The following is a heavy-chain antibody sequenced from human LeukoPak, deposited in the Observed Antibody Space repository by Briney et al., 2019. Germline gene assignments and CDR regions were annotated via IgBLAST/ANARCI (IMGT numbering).Heavy chain of an antibody. Sequence: ASVKVSCKASGYTFTSYDINWVRQATGQGLEWMGWMNPNSGNTGYAQKFQGRVTMTRNTSISTAYMELSSLRSEDTAVYYCARGLGYSGYDLDYYGMDVWGQGTTVTVSS. D-gene: IGHD5-12*01. CDR2: MNPNSGNT. CDR1: GYTFTSYD. V-gene: IGHV1-8*01. J-gene: IGHJ6*02. CDR3: ARGLGYSGYDLDYYGMDV.